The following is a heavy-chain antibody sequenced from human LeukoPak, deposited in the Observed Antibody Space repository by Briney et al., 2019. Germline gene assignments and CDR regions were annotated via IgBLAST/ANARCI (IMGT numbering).Heavy chain of an antibody. CDR1: GYTFSRYG. CDR3: ARDCSGSSCYWIH. CDR2: ISAYNGNT. V-gene: IGHV1-18*01. J-gene: IGHJ4*02. Sequence: ASVKDSCKASGYTFSRYGIRWVRQAPGQGLEWLGYISAYNGNTNYAQKVQGRITMTTGTSPSTAYMEMRSLRSDDTAVYYCARDCSGSSCYWIHWGQGTLVTVSS. D-gene: IGHD2-15*01.